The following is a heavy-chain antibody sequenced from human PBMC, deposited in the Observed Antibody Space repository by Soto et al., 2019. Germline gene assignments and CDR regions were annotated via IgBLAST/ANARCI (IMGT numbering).Heavy chain of an antibody. D-gene: IGHD4-17*01. Sequence: SETLSLTCTVSGDSISSSNYFWGWIRQPPGKGLEWIGTIFYSGSTYYNPSLKSRVTISVDTSKNQFSLKLSSVTAADTAVYYCARYYGDDEDYYYYGMDVWGQGTTVTVSS. V-gene: IGHV4-39*07. CDR1: GDSISSSNYF. CDR2: IFYSGST. CDR3: ARYYGDDEDYYYYGMDV. J-gene: IGHJ6*02.